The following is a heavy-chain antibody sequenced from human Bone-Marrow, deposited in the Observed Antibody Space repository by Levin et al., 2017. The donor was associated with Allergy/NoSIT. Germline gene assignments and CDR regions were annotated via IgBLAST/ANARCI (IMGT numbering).Heavy chain of an antibody. D-gene: IGHD2-15*01. V-gene: IGHV2-5*01. CDR3: AHRPGGGSCLDAFDI. CDR1: GFSLSTSGVG. CDR2: IYWNDDK. Sequence: SGPTLVKPTQTLTLTCTFSGFSLSTSGVGVGWIRQPPGKALEWLALIYWNDDKRYSPSLKSRLTITKDTSKNQVVLTMTNMDPVDTATYYCAHRPGGGSCLDAFDIWGQGTMVTVSS. J-gene: IGHJ3*02.